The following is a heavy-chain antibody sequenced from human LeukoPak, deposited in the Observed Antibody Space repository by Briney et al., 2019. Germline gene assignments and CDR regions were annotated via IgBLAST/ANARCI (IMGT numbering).Heavy chain of an antibody. V-gene: IGHV3-30*04. J-gene: IGHJ6*02. CDR2: ISYDGSNK. Sequence: PGGSLRLSCAASGFTFSSYAMHWVRQAPGKGLEWVAVISYDGSNKYYADSVKGRFTISRDNSKSTLYLQMNSLRAEDTAVYYCTRDLGPTQTYYYYGMDVWGQGTTVTVSS. CDR1: GFTFSSYA. CDR3: TRDLGPTQTYYYYGMDV.